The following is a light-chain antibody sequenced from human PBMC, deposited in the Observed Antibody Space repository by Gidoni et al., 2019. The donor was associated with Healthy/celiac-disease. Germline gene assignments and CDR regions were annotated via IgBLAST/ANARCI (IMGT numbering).Light chain of an antibody. CDR2: AAS. CDR3: QQRNSYPWT. Sequence: DVKLIQSPSSLSASVGDRVTITCRASQGISSYLSWYQQKPGKAPKLLIYAASTLQSGVPSRFSGSGSGTEFTLTISSLQPEDFATYYCQQRNSYPWTFGQGTKVEIK. V-gene: IGKV1-9*01. J-gene: IGKJ1*01. CDR1: QGISSY.